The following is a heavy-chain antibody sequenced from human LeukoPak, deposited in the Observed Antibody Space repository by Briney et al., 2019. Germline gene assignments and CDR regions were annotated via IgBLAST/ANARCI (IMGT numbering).Heavy chain of an antibody. D-gene: IGHD3-16*01. CDR1: GDSVTNGAYC. CDR2: IYDIAIT. V-gene: IGHV4-30-4*07. CDR3: ARQVGRGTQIYYMDV. J-gene: IGHJ6*03. Sequence: SETLSLTCSVSGDSVTNGAYCWSWIRQPPGKGLEWIGYIYDIAITYQNPSLRSRLTISVDTSQNQFSLKLSSVTAADTAVYYCARQVGRGTQIYYMDVWGKGTTVTVSS.